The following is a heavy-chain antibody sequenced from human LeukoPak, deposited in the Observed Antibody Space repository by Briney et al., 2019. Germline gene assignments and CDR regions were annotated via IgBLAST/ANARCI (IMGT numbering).Heavy chain of an antibody. D-gene: IGHD3-9*01. CDR3: LRDHYDILTGYYGLYYFDY. CDR2: ISGSGGST. CDR1: GFTFSSYA. Sequence: GGSLRLSCAASGFTFSSYAMSWVRQAPGKGLEWVSAISGSGGSTYYADSVKGRFTISRDNSKNTLYLQMNSLRAEDTAVYYCLRDHYDILTGYYGLYYFDYWGQGNLVTVSS. J-gene: IGHJ4*02. V-gene: IGHV3-23*01.